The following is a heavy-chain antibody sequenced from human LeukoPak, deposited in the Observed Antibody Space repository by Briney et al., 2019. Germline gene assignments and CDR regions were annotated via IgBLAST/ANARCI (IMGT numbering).Heavy chain of an antibody. CDR3: AREEGFQLDY. CDR2: ISYDGSNK. CDR1: GFTFSSYA. J-gene: IGHJ4*02. V-gene: IGHV3-30-3*01. Sequence: GGSLRLSCAASGFTFSSYAMHWVRQAPGKGLEWVAVISYDGSNKYYADSVKGRFTISRDNSKNTLYLQMNSLRAEDTAVHYCAREEGFQLDYWGQGTLVTVSS.